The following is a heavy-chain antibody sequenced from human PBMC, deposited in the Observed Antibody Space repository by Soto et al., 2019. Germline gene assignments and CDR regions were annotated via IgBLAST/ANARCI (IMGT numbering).Heavy chain of an antibody. V-gene: IGHV1-18*01. J-gene: IGHJ1*01. D-gene: IGHD6-13*01. CDR3: ARGGSSRSAEYYQH. CDR1: GYTFTNYG. Sequence: QVQLVQSGAEVKKPGASVKVSCKASGYTFTNYGISWVRQAPGQGPEWMGWISGYNGKTNYVQTLQGRVTMTTDISTSTAYMELRSLRSDDTAVYYCARGGSSRSAEYYQHWGQGTLVIVSS. CDR2: ISGYNGKT.